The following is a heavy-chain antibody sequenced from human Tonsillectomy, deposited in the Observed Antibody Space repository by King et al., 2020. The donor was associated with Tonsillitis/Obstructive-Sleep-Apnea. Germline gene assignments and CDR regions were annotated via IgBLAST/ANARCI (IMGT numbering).Heavy chain of an antibody. CDR3: ASDRDPDDFWSAIP. CDR1: GYTFSSYG. Sequence: VQLVQSGAEVKKPGASVKVSCKASGYTFSSYGISWVRQAPGQGLEWMGWISAYNGKTNFAQKLQGRVTMTTDASTSTAYMELRSLRSDDTAVYYCASDRDPDDFWSAIPWGQGTLVTVSS. V-gene: IGHV1-18*01. D-gene: IGHD3-3*01. CDR2: ISAYNGKT. J-gene: IGHJ5*02.